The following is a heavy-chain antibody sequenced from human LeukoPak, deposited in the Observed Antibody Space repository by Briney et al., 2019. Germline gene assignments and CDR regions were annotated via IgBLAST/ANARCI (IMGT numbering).Heavy chain of an antibody. CDR1: GFTFSSYS. CDR3: ARSDTFGGIFDY. D-gene: IGHD3-16*01. J-gene: IGHJ4*02. V-gene: IGHV3-21*01. Sequence: GGCLRLSCAASGFTFSSYSMNWVRQAPGKGLEWVSSISSSSSYIYYADSVKGRFTISRDNAKNSLYLQMNSLRAEDTAVYYCARSDTFGGIFDYWGQGTLVTVSS. CDR2: ISSSSSYI.